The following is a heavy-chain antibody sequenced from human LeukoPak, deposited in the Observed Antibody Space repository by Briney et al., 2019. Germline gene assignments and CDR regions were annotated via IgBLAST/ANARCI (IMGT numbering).Heavy chain of an antibody. D-gene: IGHD3-16*02. V-gene: IGHV4-38-2*02. CDR2: IYHSGST. J-gene: IGHJ4*02. CDR1: GYPISSGYY. CDR3: ARLNYDYVWGSYRWDY. Sequence: PSETLSLTCTVSGYPISSGYYWGWIRQPPGKGLEWIGSIYHSGSTYYNPSLKSRFTISVDTSKNQFSLKLSSVTAADTAVYYCARLNYDYVWGSYRWDYWGQGTLVTVSS.